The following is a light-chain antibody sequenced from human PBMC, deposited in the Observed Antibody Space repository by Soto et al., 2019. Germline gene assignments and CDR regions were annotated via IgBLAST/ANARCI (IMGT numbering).Light chain of an antibody. V-gene: IGKV1-39*01. CDR1: QSISSY. Sequence: DLQMTQSPSSLSASVGDRATITCRASQSISSYLNWYQQKPGKAPNLLIFGASSLQSGVPSRFSGGGSGTDFTLTISSLQPEDFATYYCQQSYSTPYTFGQGTKLEIK. J-gene: IGKJ2*01. CDR2: GAS. CDR3: QQSYSTPYT.